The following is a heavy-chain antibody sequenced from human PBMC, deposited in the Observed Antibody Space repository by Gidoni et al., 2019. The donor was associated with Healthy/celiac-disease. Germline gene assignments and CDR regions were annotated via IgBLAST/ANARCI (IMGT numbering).Heavy chain of an antibody. D-gene: IGHD3-22*01. V-gene: IGHV3-23*01. CDR3: AKDGGSGYYHPTWFGVY. CDR2: ISGSGGST. CDR1: GFTFSSYA. Sequence: EVQLLESGGGLVQPGGSLRLSCAASGFTFSSYAMSWVRQAPGKGLGLVSAISGSGGSTYYADSVKGRFTISRDNSKNTLYLQMNSLRAEDTAVYYCAKDGGSGYYHPTWFGVYWGQGTLVTVSS. J-gene: IGHJ4*02.